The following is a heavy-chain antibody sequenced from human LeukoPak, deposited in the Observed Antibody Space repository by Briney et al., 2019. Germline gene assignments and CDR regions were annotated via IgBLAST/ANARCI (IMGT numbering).Heavy chain of an antibody. CDR3: ARGRGFDP. J-gene: IGHJ5*02. CDR2: INHSGST. CDR1: GGSFSGYY. Sequence: PSETLSLTCAFYGGSFSGYYWSWIRQPPGKGLEWIGEINHSGSTNYNPSLKSRVTISVDTSKNQFSLKLSSVTAADTAVYYCARGRGFDPWGQGTLVTVSS. V-gene: IGHV4-34*01.